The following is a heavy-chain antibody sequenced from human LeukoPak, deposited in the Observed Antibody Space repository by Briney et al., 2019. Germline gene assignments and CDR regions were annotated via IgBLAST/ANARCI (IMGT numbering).Heavy chain of an antibody. V-gene: IGHV1-24*01. CDR3: ARWYCTNGVCGDAFDI. CDR2: FDPEDGET. D-gene: IGHD2-8*01. J-gene: IGHJ3*02. Sequence: RASVKVSCKVSGYTLTELSMRWVRQAPGKGLEWMGGFDPEDGETIYAQKFQGRVTMTEDTSTDTAYMELSSLRSDDTAVYYCARWYCTNGVCGDAFDIWGQGTMVTVSS. CDR1: GYTLTELS.